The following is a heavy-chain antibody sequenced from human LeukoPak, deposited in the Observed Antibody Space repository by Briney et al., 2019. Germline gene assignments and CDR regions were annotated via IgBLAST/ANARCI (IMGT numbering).Heavy chain of an antibody. CDR3: ARRSQISASGSFRLNWFDL. D-gene: IGHD3-10*01. Sequence: GASVEVSCKASGYTFISYDINWVRQAPGQGLEWMGWMNPNSGHTGYAQKFQGRVTMTRSTSITTAYMELSGLRYEDTAMYFCARRSQISASGSFRLNWFDLWGQGTLVSVSS. J-gene: IGHJ5*02. V-gene: IGHV1-8*01. CDR2: MNPNSGHT. CDR1: GYTFISYD.